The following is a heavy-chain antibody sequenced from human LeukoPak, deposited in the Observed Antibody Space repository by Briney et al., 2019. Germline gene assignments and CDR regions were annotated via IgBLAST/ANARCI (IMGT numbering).Heavy chain of an antibody. V-gene: IGHV4-59*07. CDR2: IYYGGNT. J-gene: IGHJ6*03. Sequence: SDTLSLTCTVAGGYITTYYWTWIRQTPGKGLEWIGYIYYGGNTNYNPSLNSRVTISVDTSKSQISLNLSSVTAADTATYYCARATFYFYMDVWGKGTTVIASS. CDR1: GGYITTYY. CDR3: ARATFYFYMDV.